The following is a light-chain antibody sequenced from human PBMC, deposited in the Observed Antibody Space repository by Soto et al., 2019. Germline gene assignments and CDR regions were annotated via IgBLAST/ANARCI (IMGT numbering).Light chain of an antibody. Sequence: EIVLTQAPGTLSLSPGESATLSCRASQSVSSSQVAWYQQKPGQAPRLIIYGASSRATGIPDRFRGVGSETDFTLTISRLEPEDFEVYYCQQYDTAPHTFGQGTKLEIK. V-gene: IGKV3-20*01. CDR1: QSVSSSQ. J-gene: IGKJ2*01. CDR3: QQYDTAPHT. CDR2: GAS.